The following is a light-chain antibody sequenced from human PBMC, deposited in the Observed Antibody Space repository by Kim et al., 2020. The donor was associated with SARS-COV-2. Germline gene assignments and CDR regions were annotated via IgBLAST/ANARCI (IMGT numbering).Light chain of an antibody. CDR3: QQYNSYPLT. J-gene: IGKJ4*01. CDR2: KAY. CDR1: QTISSW. V-gene: IGKV1-5*03. Sequence: ESVGDRVTITCRDSQTISSWLAWYQQKPGKAPNLLIYKAYILQTGVPSRFSGSGSGTEFTLTISSLQPDDFATYYCQQYNSYPLTFGGGTKVDIK.